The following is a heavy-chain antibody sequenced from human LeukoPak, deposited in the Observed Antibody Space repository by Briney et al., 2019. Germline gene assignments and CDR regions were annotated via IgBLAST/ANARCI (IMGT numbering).Heavy chain of an antibody. CDR2: ISSSASII. V-gene: IGHV3-48*03. CDR3: ARVSVAGKSDY. D-gene: IGHD6-19*01. J-gene: IGHJ4*02. Sequence: GGSLRLSCAASGFTFSDYEMNWVRQAPGKGLEWVSYISSSASIIYYSDSVKGRFTISRDNAKNSLYLQMNSLRAEDTAVYYCARVSVAGKSDYWGQGTLVTVSS. CDR1: GFTFSDYE.